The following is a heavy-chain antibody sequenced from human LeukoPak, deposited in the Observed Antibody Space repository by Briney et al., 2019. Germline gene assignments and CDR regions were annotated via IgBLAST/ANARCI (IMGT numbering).Heavy chain of an antibody. CDR1: GFTFDDYA. CDR2: ISWNSGSI. CDR3: AKGLRPYLYYYYMDV. V-gene: IGHV3-9*03. Sequence: PGGSLRLSCAASGFTFDDYAMHWVRQAPGKGLEWVSGISWNSGSIGYADSVKGRFTISRDNAKNSLYLQMDSLRAEDMALYYCAKGLRPYLYYYYMDVWGKGTTVTVSS. J-gene: IGHJ6*03. D-gene: IGHD5/OR15-5a*01.